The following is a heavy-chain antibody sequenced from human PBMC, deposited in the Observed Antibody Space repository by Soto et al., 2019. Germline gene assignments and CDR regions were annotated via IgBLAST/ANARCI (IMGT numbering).Heavy chain of an antibody. CDR1: GFTFSDSA. J-gene: IGHJ4*02. CDR3: TSRRDWTAVDPLDY. D-gene: IGHD5-18*01. V-gene: IGHV3-73*01. CDR2: IRNKTNNYAT. Sequence: GGSLRLSCAASGFTFSDSAMHWVRQASGKGLEWVGRIRNKTNNYATAYIASVKGRFTISRDDSKNTVYLQMNSLKIDDTAVYFCTSRRDWTAVDPLDYWGQGTLVTVSS.